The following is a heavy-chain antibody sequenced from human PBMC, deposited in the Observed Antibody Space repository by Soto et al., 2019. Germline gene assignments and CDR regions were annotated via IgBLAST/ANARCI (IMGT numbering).Heavy chain of an antibody. V-gene: IGHV4-34*01. CDR1: GGSFSGYY. CDR3: AGWFGELLGYYYYGMDV. Sequence: PSETLSLTCAVYGGSFSGYYWSWIRQPPGKGLEWIGEINHSGSTNYNPSLKSRVTISVDTSKNQFSLKLSSVTAADTAVYYCAGWFGELLGYYYYGMDVWGQGTTVTVSS. J-gene: IGHJ6*02. CDR2: INHSGST. D-gene: IGHD3-10*01.